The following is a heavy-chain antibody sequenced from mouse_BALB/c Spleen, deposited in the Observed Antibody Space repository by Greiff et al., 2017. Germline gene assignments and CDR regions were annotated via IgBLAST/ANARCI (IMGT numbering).Heavy chain of an antibody. CDR3: ARRGYDYGWFAY. D-gene: IGHD2-4*01. CDR1: GYSITSDYA. V-gene: IGHV3-2*02. CDR2: ISYSGST. J-gene: IGHJ3*01. Sequence: EVKLVESGPGLVKPSQSLSLTCTVTGYSITSDYAWNWIRQFPGNKLEWMGYISYSGSTSYNPSLKSRISITRDTSKNQFFLQLNSVTTEDTATYYCARRGYDYGWFAYWGQGTLVTVSA.